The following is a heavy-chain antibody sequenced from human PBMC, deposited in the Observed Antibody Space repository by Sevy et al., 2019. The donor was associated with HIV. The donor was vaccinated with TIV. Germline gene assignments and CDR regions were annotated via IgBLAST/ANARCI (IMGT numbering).Heavy chain of an antibody. V-gene: IGHV4-59*13. J-gene: IGHJ4*02. D-gene: IGHD3-16*02. CDR3: ARGGSNHDYVWGSYRFDY. CDR2: INYSGST. CDR1: GGSIRSYY. Sequence: SETLSLTCTVSGGSIRSYYWSWIRQPPGKGLEWIGYINYSGSTNYNPSLKSRVTISVDTSKNQFSLKLSSVTAADTAVYCCARGGSNHDYVWGSYRFDYWGQGTLVTVSS.